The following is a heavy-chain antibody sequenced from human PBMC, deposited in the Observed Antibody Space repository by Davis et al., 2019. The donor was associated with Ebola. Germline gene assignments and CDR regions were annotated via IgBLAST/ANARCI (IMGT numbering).Heavy chain of an antibody. V-gene: IGHV4-61*01. CDR2: IYYTGST. J-gene: IGHJ4*02. CDR3: ARAGVGATFFDS. D-gene: IGHD1-26*01. CDR1: AGSVSSGSYY. Sequence: SELLCRTCLLPAGSVSSGSYYWSWIRQPPGKGLEWIGYIYYTGSTNYNPSLKSRVTILVDTSKNQFSLKVSSVTAADTAVYYCARAGVGATFFDSWGQGTLVTVSS.